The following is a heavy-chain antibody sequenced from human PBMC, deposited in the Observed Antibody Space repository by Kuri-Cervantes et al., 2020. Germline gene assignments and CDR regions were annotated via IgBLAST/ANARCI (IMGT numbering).Heavy chain of an antibody. Sequence: GGSLTLSWVASGFTLSSYAMGWVRQAPGKGLEWVSVIYSGGSTYYADSVKGRFTISRDNSKNTLYLQMNSLRAEDAAVYYCARDPAAVAEAFDIWGQGTMVTVSS. V-gene: IGHV3-66*02. CDR3: ARDPAAVAEAFDI. J-gene: IGHJ3*02. D-gene: IGHD6-19*01. CDR1: GFTLSSYA. CDR2: IYSGGST.